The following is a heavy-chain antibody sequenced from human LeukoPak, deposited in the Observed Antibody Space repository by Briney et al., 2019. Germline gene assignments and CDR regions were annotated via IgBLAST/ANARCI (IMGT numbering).Heavy chain of an antibody. CDR2: IFHSGSI. CDR1: GYSISSGYY. V-gene: IGHV4-38-2*01. J-gene: IGHJ3*01. CDR3: ARMGVSYYYDSSTYYPTAFDV. D-gene: IGHD3-22*01. Sequence: SETLSLTCAVSGYSISSGYYWGWLRQSPGKGLEWIETIFHSGSIYYNPSLKSLVTLSVDTSKNQFSLRLNSVTAADTALYYCARMGVSYYYDSSTYYPTAFDVWGQGTMVSVSS.